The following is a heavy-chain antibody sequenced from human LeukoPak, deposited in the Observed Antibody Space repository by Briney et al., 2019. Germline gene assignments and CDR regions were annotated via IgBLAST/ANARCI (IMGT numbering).Heavy chain of an antibody. D-gene: IGHD3-22*01. CDR3: SGYNWFDP. CDR1: GFTFSSYA. J-gene: IGHJ5*02. V-gene: IGHV3-30-3*01. Sequence: GGSLRLSCAASGFTFSSYAMHWVRQAPGKGLEWVAVISYDGSNQYYTDSVKGRFTISRDNSKNTLYLQMNSLRAEDTAVYYCSGYNWFDPWGQGTLVTVSS. CDR2: ISYDGSNQ.